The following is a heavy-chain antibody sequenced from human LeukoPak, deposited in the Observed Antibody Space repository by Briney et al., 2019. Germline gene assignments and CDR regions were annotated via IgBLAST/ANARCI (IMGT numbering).Heavy chain of an antibody. V-gene: IGHV1-2*06. J-gene: IGHJ4*02. CDR1: GYTFTGYY. D-gene: IGHD1-26*01. Sequence: ASVKVSCKASGYTFTGYYMHWVRQAPGQGLEWMGRINPNSGGTNYAQKFQGRVTMTRDTSISTAYMELSRLRSDDTAVYYCARAPRTIVGASETDYWCQGTLVTVSS. CDR3: ARAPRTIVGASETDY. CDR2: INPNSGGT.